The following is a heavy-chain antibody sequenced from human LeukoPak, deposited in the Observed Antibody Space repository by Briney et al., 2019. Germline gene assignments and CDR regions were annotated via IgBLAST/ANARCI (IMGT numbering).Heavy chain of an antibody. J-gene: IGHJ4*02. CDR2: ISSSNSYI. D-gene: IGHD3-22*01. V-gene: IGHV3-21*01. CDR3: ARVVGGRGADYYDSSGYDY. Sequence: PGGSLRLSCAASGFTFSSYRMTWVRQAPGKGLEWVSSISSSNSYIYYADSVKGRFTISKDNAKNSLYLQMNSLRDEDTAVYYCARVVGGRGADYYDSSGYDYWGQGTLVTVSS. CDR1: GFTFSSYR.